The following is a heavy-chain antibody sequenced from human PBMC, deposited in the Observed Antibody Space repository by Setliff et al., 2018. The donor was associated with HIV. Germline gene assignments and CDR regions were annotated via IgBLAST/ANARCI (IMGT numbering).Heavy chain of an antibody. CDR1: GGSISSGGYS. J-gene: IGHJ6*02. CDR3: ARIPQLLDYAMDV. V-gene: IGHV4-30-2*01. CDR2: IFHSGST. Sequence: LSLTCAVSGGSISSGGYSWSWIRQPPGKGLEWIGYIFHSGSTYYNPSLKSRVTISVDRSKNQFSLNVTSVTAADTAVYYCARIPQLLDYAMDVWGQGTTVTVSS. D-gene: IGHD2-2*01.